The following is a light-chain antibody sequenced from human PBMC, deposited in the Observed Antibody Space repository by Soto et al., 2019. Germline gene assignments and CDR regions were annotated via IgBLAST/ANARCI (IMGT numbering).Light chain of an antibody. J-gene: IGKJ1*01. Sequence: AIQMTQSPSSLSASVGDSITITCRASQDIRSDLGWYQQKPGRAPKLLIYDASSLQGGVPSRFSGSGSGTDFTLTISSLQPDDFATYYCQHYNSYSEAFGQGTKVDI. V-gene: IGKV1-6*01. CDR2: DAS. CDR3: QHYNSYSEA. CDR1: QDIRSD.